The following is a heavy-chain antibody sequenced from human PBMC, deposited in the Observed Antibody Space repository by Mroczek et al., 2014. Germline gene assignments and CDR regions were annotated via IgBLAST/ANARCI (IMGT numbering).Heavy chain of an antibody. J-gene: IGHJ3*02. CDR1: GGSISSGDYY. CDR2: IFYGGST. D-gene: IGHD3-16*01. V-gene: IGHV4-31*03. Sequence: KESGPGLVKPSQTLSLTCTVSGGSISSGDYYWSWIRQHPGKGLEWIGYIFYGGSTYYNPSLKSRVTISVDTSKNQFSLKLTSVTAADTAVYYCAAGERYRLDAFDIWGQGTSGHRLF. CDR3: AAGERYRLDAFDI.